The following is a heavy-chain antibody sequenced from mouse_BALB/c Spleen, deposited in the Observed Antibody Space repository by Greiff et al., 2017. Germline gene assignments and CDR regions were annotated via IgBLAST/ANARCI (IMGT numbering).Heavy chain of an antibody. V-gene: IGHV7-3*02. CDR3: ARDTPFFT. CDR2: IRNKANGYTT. CDR1: GFTFTDYY. Sequence: EVKVVESGGGLVQPGGSLRLSCATSGFTFTDYYMSWVRQPPGKALEWLGFIRNKANGYTTEYSASVKGRFTISRDNSQSILYLQMNTLRAEDSATYYCARDTPFFTWGQGTSVTVSS. J-gene: IGHJ4*01.